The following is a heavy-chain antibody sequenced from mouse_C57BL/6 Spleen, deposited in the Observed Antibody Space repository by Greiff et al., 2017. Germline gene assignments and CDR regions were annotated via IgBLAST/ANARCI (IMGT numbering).Heavy chain of an antibody. J-gene: IGHJ3*01. Sequence: QVQLQQPGAELVRPGTSVKLSCKASGYTFTSYWMLWVKQRPGQGLEWIGVIDPSDSYTNYNQKFKGKATLTVDTSSSTAYMQLSSLTSEDSAVYYCARSDGYFPWFAYWGQGTLVTVSA. CDR2: IDPSDSYT. V-gene: IGHV1-59*01. D-gene: IGHD2-3*01. CDR3: ARSDGYFPWFAY. CDR1: GYTFTSYW.